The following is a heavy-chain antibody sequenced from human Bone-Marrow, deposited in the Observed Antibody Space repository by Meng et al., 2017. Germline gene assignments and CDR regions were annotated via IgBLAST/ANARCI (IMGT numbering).Heavy chain of an antibody. D-gene: IGHD4-17*01. Sequence: QVQLQESGPGLVTPSGTRSLTCGVSGASVSSGYWWTWVRQPPGKGLEWIGEIYQSGSTNYNPSLKSRVTISVDKSKNQFSLKLSSVTAADTAVYYCARPDYGDYLYYFDYWGQGALVTVS. V-gene: IGHV4-4*02. J-gene: IGHJ4*02. CDR3: ARPDYGDYLYYFDY. CDR1: GASVSSGYW. CDR2: IYQSGST.